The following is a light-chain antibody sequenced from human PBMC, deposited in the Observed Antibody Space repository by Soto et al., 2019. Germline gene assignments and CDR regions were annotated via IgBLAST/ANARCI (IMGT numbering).Light chain of an antibody. CDR1: QSVSSTY. Sequence: EIVLTQSPGTLSLSPGGRATLSCRASQSVSSTYLAWYQQKPGQAPRLLIYGASSRATGIPDRFSGSGSGTDFTLTISSLQSEDFAVYYCQQYTDWPMTFGQGTRLEIK. CDR3: QQYTDWPMT. J-gene: IGKJ5*01. CDR2: GAS. V-gene: IGKV3-20*01.